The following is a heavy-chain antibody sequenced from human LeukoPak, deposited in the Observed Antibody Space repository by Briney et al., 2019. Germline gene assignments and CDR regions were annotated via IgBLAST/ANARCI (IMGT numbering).Heavy chain of an antibody. CDR3: ATAQLGYWYFEL. CDR1: GYTLTELS. CDR2: FDPEDGET. J-gene: IGHJ2*01. V-gene: IGHV1-24*01. D-gene: IGHD1-1*01. Sequence: GASVKVSCKVSGYTLTELSMHWVRQAPGKGLEWMGGFDPEDGETIYAQKFQGRVTMTEDTSTDTAYMELSSLRSEDTAVYYCATAQLGYWYFELWGRSTLVTVST.